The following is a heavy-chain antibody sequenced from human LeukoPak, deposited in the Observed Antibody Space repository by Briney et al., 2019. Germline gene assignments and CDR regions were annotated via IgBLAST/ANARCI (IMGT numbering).Heavy chain of an antibody. V-gene: IGHV1-2*02. Sequence: ASVKVSCKASGYTFTAYSMHWVRQAPGQGLEWMGWINPNSGGTNYAQKFQGRVTMTRDTSISTAYMELSRLRSDDTAVYYCARDPSSGWYEPHYYFDYWGQGTLVTVSS. D-gene: IGHD6-19*01. CDR1: GYTFTAYS. CDR3: ARDPSSGWYEPHYYFDY. J-gene: IGHJ4*02. CDR2: INPNSGGT.